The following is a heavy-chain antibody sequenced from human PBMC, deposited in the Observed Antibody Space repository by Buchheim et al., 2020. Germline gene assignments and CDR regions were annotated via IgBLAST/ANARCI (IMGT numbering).Heavy chain of an antibody. CDR3: ARSGVRGVITDY. Sequence: QLQLQESGPGLVKPSETLSLTCSVSGGSISRTIYYWGWIRQPPGKGLEWIGSIYHDGSSYYNPSLKSRVTLSAATSKNQFSLKLSSVTAADTAVYYCARSGVRGVITDYWGQGTL. CDR1: GGSISRTIYY. J-gene: IGHJ4*02. V-gene: IGHV4-39*07. D-gene: IGHD3-10*01. CDR2: IYHDGSS.